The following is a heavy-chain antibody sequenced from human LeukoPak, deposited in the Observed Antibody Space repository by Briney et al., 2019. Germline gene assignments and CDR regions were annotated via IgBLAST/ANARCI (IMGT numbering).Heavy chain of an antibody. J-gene: IGHJ4*02. CDR1: GFTFSSYS. D-gene: IGHD1-14*01. CDR2: ISSSSSYI. V-gene: IGHV3-21*01. CDR3: AREVWPGNTGWHLFDY. Sequence: PGGSLRLSCAASGFTFSSYSMNWVRQAPGKGLEWVSSISSSSSYIYYADSVKGRFTISRDNAKNSLYLQMNSLRAEDTAVYYCAREVWPGNTGWHLFDYWGQGTLVTVSS.